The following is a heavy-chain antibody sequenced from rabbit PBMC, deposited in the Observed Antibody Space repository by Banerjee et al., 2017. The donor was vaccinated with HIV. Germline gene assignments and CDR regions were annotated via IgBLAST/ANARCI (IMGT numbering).Heavy chain of an antibody. CDR3: ARGYAGSYDL. Sequence: QEQLEESGGDLVKPEGSLTLTCTASGFSFSNSYYMCWVRQAPGKGLEWIACIYTGSSGSTYYASWAKGRFTISKTSSTTVTLQVTSLTAADTATYFCARGYAGSYDLWGPGTLVTVS. CDR2: IYTGSSGST. D-gene: IGHD4-2*01. J-gene: IGHJ4*01. CDR1: GFSFSNSYY. V-gene: IGHV1S45*01.